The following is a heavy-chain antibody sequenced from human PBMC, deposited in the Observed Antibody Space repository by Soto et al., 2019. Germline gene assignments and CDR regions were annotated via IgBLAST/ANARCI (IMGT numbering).Heavy chain of an antibody. Sequence: ASVKVSCKASGGTFSSYAISWVRQAPGQGLEWMGGIIPIFGTANYAQKFQGRVTITADESTSTAYMELSSLRSEDTAVYYCARDLYSSGWYEGFDYWGQGTLVTVSS. J-gene: IGHJ4*02. CDR2: IIPIFGTA. D-gene: IGHD6-19*01. CDR3: ARDLYSSGWYEGFDY. CDR1: GGTFSSYA. V-gene: IGHV1-69*13.